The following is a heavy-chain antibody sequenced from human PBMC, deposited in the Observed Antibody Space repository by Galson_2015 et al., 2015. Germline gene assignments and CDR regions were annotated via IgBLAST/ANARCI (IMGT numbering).Heavy chain of an antibody. CDR3: AKALRGSPYVYYYFGMDV. CDR1: GFTFSTYG. J-gene: IGHJ6*02. CDR2: ISYDGSSK. Sequence: SLRLSCAASGFTFSTYGMHWVRQAPGKGLEWVAVISYDGSSKYYADSVKGRFTISRDNSKNTLYLQMSSLRGEDTAVYYCAKALRGSPYVYYYFGMDVWGQETTVTVSS. V-gene: IGHV3-30*18. D-gene: IGHD4-23*01.